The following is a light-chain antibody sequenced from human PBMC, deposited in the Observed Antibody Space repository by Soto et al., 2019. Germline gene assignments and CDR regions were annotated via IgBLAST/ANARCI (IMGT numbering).Light chain of an antibody. CDR2: DAS. CDR1: QSVSSY. CDR3: QQRSNWPSMYT. V-gene: IGKV3-11*01. J-gene: IGKJ2*01. Sequence: EIVLTQSPATLSLSPGERATLSCRASQSVSSYLAWYQQKPGQAPRLLIYDASSRATGIPARFSGSGSGTDFPLTISSLEPEDFAVYYCQQRSNWPSMYTFGQGTKLEIK.